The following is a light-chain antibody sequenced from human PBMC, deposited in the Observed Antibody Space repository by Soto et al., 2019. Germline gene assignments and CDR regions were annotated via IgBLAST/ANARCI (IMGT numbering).Light chain of an antibody. Sequence: QSVLTPPASLSGAPGQSITISCTGTSSDVGGYNYVSWYQQHPGKAPKLMIYDVSNRPSGVSNRFSGSKSGNTASLTISGLQAEDEADYYCSSYTSSSTVFGTGTKVTVL. CDR2: DVS. CDR3: SSYTSSSTV. V-gene: IGLV2-14*03. J-gene: IGLJ1*01. CDR1: SSDVGGYNY.